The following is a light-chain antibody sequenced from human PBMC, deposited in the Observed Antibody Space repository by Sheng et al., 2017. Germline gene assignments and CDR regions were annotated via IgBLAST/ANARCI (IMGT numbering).Light chain of an antibody. CDR2: RAS. CDR3: QQYSNWPRT. Sequence: ETVMTQSPATLSVSPGERATLSCRASQSVSDFLAWFRQKPGQAPRLLIYRASTRATGIPDRFSGSGSGTEFTLXISSLQSEDSAVYYCQQYSNWPRTFGPGTKVEIK. J-gene: IGKJ1*01. CDR1: QSVSDF. V-gene: IGKV3D-15*01.